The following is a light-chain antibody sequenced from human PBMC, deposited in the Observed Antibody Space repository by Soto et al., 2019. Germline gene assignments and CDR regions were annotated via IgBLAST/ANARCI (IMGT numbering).Light chain of an antibody. CDR2: DAS. CDR3: QQYNSHPCT. CDR1: QSISSL. J-gene: IGKJ1*01. Sequence: DIQSTKCPSTLSASVGDRVTITCRASQSISSLLAWYQQKPGKAPKLLIYDASSLESGVPSRFSGSGSGTEFTLTITSLQPDDFTTYYCQQYNSHPCTFGQGTKVDI. V-gene: IGKV1-5*01.